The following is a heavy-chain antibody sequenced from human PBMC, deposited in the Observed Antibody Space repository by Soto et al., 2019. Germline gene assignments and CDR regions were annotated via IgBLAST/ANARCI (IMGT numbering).Heavy chain of an antibody. CDR3: AHIVVAGLGYYFDY. CDR1: GFSLSSTRMA. CDR2: IYWDDDK. V-gene: IGHV2-5*02. D-gene: IGHD6-19*01. Sequence: QITLKESGTTLVKPTQTLTLTCTFSGFSLSSTRMAVGWIRQPPGKALEWLELIYWDDDKRYSPFLKSRLTITKDTSKNQLVLTMSNIDPVDTARYYCAHIVVAGLGYYFDYWGQGTLVTVSS. J-gene: IGHJ4*02.